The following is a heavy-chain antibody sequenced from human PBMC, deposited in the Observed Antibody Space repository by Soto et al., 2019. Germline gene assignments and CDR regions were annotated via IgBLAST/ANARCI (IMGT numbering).Heavy chain of an antibody. CDR3: ARQHYGSGSSAPFFDY. CDR2: IYYSGST. J-gene: IGHJ4*02. Sequence: PSETLSLPCTVAGGSVRNASYYRSCIRPPPGKGLEWIGYIYYSGSTNYSSSLKSRVTISVDTSKNQFSLKLSSVTAADTAVYYCARQHYGSGSSAPFFDYWGQGTLVTVSS. V-gene: IGHV4-61*01. CDR1: GGSVRNASYY. D-gene: IGHD3-10*01.